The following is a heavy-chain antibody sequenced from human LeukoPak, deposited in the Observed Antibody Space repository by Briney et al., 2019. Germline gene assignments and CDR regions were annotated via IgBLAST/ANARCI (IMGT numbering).Heavy chain of an antibody. J-gene: IGHJ4*02. CDR3: AHSMYLDFQY. D-gene: IGHD2/OR15-2a*01. CDR2: VYNGGIT. V-gene: IGHV4-4*07. Sequence: SETLSLTCTVSGVSVTTYFWNWIRQPAGKGLEWIGRVYNGGITNYNPSLERRVTISLDRSKNQFSLPLTSVTAADTAVYYCAHSMYLDFQYWGPGTLVTVSS. CDR1: GVSVTTYF.